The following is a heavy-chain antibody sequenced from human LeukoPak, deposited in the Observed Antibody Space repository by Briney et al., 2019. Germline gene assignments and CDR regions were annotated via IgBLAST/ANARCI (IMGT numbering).Heavy chain of an antibody. V-gene: IGHV5-51*01. CDR3: ARYCSGGSCHLDAFDI. Sequence: PGESLKISCKGSGYNFSNYWIGWVRQMSGKGLEWMGIIYPGDSDTRYSPSFQGQVTISADKSISTAYLQWSSLKASDTAMYYCARYCSGGSCHLDAFDIWGQGTMVTVSS. CDR2: IYPGDSDT. D-gene: IGHD2-15*01. J-gene: IGHJ3*02. CDR1: GYNFSNYW.